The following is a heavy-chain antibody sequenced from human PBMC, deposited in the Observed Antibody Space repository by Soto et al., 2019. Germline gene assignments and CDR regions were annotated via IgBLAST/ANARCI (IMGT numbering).Heavy chain of an antibody. CDR2: IYYSGST. Sequence: SETLSLTCTVSGGSISSGDYYWSWIRQPPGKGLEWIGYIYYSGSTYYNPSLKSRVTISVDTSKNQFSLKLSSVTAADTAVYYCARADFNNWFDPWGQGTLVTVSS. CDR3: ARADFNNWFDP. V-gene: IGHV4-30-4*01. J-gene: IGHJ5*02. D-gene: IGHD3-3*01. CDR1: GGSISSGDYY.